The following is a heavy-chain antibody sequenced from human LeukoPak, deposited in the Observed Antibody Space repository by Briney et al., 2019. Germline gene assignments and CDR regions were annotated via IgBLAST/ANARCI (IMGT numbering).Heavy chain of an antibody. CDR2: ISGSGGST. CDR1: GFTFSSYA. V-gene: IGHV3-23*01. D-gene: IGHD2-15*01. J-gene: IGHJ5*02. CDR3: AKDAQGGYCSGGSCWRDWFDP. Sequence: GGSLRLSCAASGFTFSSYAMSWVRQAPGKGLEWVSAISGSGGSTYYADSVKGRFTISRDNSKNTLYLQVNSLRAEDTAVYYCAKDAQGGYCSGGSCWRDWFDPWGQGTLVTVSS.